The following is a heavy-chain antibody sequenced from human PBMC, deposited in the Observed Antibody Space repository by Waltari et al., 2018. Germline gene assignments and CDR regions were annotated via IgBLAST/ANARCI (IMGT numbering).Heavy chain of an antibody. CDR2: IRSKAYGGTT. D-gene: IGHD3-9*01. J-gene: IGHJ3*02. CDR3: TVPGLRYFDWYDVFDI. V-gene: IGHV3-49*03. Sequence: EVQLVESGGGLVQPGRSLRLSCTASGFTFGDYAMSWFRQAPGKGLEWVGFIRSKAYGGTTEYAASVKGRFTISRDDSKSIAYLQMNSLKTEDTAVYYCTVPGLRYFDWYDVFDIWGQGTMVTVSS. CDR1: GFTFGDYA.